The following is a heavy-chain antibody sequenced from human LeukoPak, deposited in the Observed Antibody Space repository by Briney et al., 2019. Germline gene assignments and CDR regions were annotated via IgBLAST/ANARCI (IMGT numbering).Heavy chain of an antibody. J-gene: IGHJ4*02. CDR3: ARGLRNYYYDSSGYYDY. CDR1: GGSISSGGYS. CDR2: IYHSGST. Sequence: SETLSLTCAVSGGSISSGGYSWSWIRQPPGKGLEWIGYIYHSGSTYYNPSLKSRVTISVDTSKNQFSLKLSSVTAADTAVYYCARGLRNYYYDSSGYYDYWGQGTLVTVSS. D-gene: IGHD3-22*01. V-gene: IGHV4-30-2*01.